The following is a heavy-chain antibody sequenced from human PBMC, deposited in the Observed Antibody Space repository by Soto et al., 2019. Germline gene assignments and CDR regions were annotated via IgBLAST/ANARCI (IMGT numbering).Heavy chain of an antibody. J-gene: IGHJ6*04. CDR3: ARPHGYGSSPRCYFYYGMEV. Sequence: GGSLRLSCAASGFAFSTYAMYWLRQAPGKGLEWVAVISYDGSDKYYADSVKGRFTISRDNSKNTLYVQMYSLRPEDTAVYYCARPHGYGSSPRCYFYYGMEVWGKGTTVTVSS. D-gene: IGHD2-2*01. CDR2: ISYDGSDK. V-gene: IGHV3-30-3*01. CDR1: GFAFSTYA.